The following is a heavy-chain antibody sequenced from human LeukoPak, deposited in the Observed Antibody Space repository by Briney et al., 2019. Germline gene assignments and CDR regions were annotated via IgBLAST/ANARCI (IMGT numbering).Heavy chain of an antibody. CDR3: AKTMYYYDSTGYYYFQH. V-gene: IGHV3-23*01. CDR1: GFTFSSYA. CDR2: ISGSGGST. D-gene: IGHD3-22*01. J-gene: IGHJ1*01. Sequence: GGSLRLSCAASGFTFSSYAMSWARQAPGKGLEWVSAISGSGGSTYYADSVKGRFTISRDNSKNTLYLQMNSLRAEDTAVYFCAKTMYYYDSTGYYYFQHWGQGTLVTVSS.